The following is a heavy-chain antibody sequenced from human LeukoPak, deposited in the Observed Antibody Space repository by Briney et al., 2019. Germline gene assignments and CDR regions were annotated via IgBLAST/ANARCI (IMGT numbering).Heavy chain of an antibody. J-gene: IGHJ4*02. CDR1: GFTFSSYW. Sequence: PGGSLRLSCAASGFTFSSYWMHWFRQAPGKGLVWVSHINSDGSSTSYADSVKGRFTISRDNAKNSLYLQMNSLRAEDTAVYYCARSGWGSGSYFDYWAREPWSPSPQ. V-gene: IGHV3-74*01. D-gene: IGHD3-10*01. CDR3: ARSGWGSGSYFDY. CDR2: INSDGSST.